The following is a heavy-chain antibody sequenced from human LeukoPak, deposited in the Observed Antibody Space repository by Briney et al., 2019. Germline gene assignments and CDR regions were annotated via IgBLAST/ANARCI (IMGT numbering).Heavy chain of an antibody. CDR2: IYHSGST. J-gene: IGHJ3*02. CDR1: GYSISSGYY. Sequence: PSQTLSLTCTVSGYSISSGYYWGWIRQPPGKGLEWIGSIYHSGSTYYNPSLKSRVTISVDTSKNQFSLKLSSVTAADTAVYYCARSQWGIVVVIDAFDIWGQGTMVTGSS. D-gene: IGHD3-22*01. V-gene: IGHV4-38-2*02. CDR3: ARSQWGIVVVIDAFDI.